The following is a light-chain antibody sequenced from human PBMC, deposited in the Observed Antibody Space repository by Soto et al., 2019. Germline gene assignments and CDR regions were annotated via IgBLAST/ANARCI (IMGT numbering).Light chain of an antibody. Sequence: QSVLTQPPSASGSPGQSVTISCTGTSSDVGGYNYVSWYQQHPGKAPKLMIYEVFKRPSGVPDRFSGSKSGNTASLTVSGLQAEDEADYYCSSYTNKNSYILFGGGTKLTVL. J-gene: IGLJ2*01. CDR3: SSYTNKNSYIL. V-gene: IGLV2-8*01. CDR1: SSDVGGYNY. CDR2: EVF.